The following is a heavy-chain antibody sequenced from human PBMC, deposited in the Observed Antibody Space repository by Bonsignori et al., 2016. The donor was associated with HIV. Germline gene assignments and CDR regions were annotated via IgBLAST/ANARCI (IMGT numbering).Heavy chain of an antibody. V-gene: IGHV3-48*02. Sequence: GLEWVSYISSSSSTIYYADSVKGRFTISRDNAKNSLYLQMNSLRDEDTAVYYCARDLEYYYYYMDVWAKGPRSPSP. CDR2: ISSSSSTI. J-gene: IGHJ6*03. CDR3: ARDLEYYYYYMDV.